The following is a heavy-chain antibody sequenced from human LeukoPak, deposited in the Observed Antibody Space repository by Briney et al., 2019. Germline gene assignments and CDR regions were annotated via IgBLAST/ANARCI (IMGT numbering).Heavy chain of an antibody. CDR2: IYHSGST. CDR3: ARGLNFGWFDP. Sequence: SETLSLTCAVSGGSISSGGYSWSWIRQPPGKGLEWIGYIYHSGSTYYNPSLKSRVTISVDRSKNQFSLKLSSVTAADTAVYYCARGLNFGWFDPWAREPWSPSPQ. V-gene: IGHV4-30-2*01. J-gene: IGHJ5*02. CDR1: GGSISSGGYS. D-gene: IGHD3/OR15-3a*01.